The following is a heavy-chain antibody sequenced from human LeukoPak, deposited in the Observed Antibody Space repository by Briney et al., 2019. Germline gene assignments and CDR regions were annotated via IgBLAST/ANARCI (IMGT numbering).Heavy chain of an antibody. Sequence: GSSVKVSCKASGGTFISYAISWVRQAPGQGLEWMGGIIPIFGTANYAQKFQGRVTITADESTSTAYMELSSLRSEDTAVYYCARGGRDYYDSSGPWDYRGQGTLVTVSS. CDR1: GGTFISYA. CDR3: ARGGRDYYDSSGPWDY. CDR2: IIPIFGTA. V-gene: IGHV1-69*01. D-gene: IGHD3-22*01. J-gene: IGHJ4*02.